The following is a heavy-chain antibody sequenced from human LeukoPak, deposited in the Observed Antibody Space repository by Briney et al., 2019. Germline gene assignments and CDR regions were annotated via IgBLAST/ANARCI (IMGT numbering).Heavy chain of an antibody. D-gene: IGHD1-1*01. CDR3: ARSTLERHGEIDY. J-gene: IGHJ4*02. CDR1: GFTFSSYE. Sequence: GGSLRLSCVASGFTFSSYEMNWVRQAPGKGLEWVSYISSSGNRIYYADSVKGRFTISRDNAKNSLYLQMNSLRAEDTAVYYCARSTLERHGEIDYWGQGTLVTASS. CDR2: ISSSGNRI. V-gene: IGHV3-48*03.